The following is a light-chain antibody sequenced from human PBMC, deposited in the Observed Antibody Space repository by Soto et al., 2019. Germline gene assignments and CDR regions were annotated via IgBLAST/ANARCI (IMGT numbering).Light chain of an antibody. CDR1: QGISSY. J-gene: IGKJ3*01. Sequence: IQLTQSPSSLSASVGDRVTITCRASQGISSYLAWYQQKPGKAPKFLIFTASTLQSGVPSRFSGSGSGTDFTLTINNLQPEDFATYYCQQLNSFQFTFGPGTKVGIK. CDR3: QQLNSFQFT. V-gene: IGKV1-9*01. CDR2: TAS.